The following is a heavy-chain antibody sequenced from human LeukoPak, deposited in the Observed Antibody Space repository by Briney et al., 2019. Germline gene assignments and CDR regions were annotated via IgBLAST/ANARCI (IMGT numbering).Heavy chain of an antibody. CDR2: INPNSGGT. J-gene: IGHJ5*02. CDR1: GYTLTGYY. V-gene: IGHV1-2*02. D-gene: IGHD2-2*01. Sequence: ASVKVSCKASGYTLTGYYMHWVRQAPGQGLEWMGWINPNSGGTNYAQKFQGRVTMTRDTSIRTAYMELSRLRSDDTAVYYCARGKVVPAATKRFPDCCAFDPWGQGTLVTVSS. CDR3: ARGKVVPAATKRFPDCCAFDP.